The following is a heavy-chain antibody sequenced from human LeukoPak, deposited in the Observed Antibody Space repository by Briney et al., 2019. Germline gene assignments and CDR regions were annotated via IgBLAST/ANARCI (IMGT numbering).Heavy chain of an antibody. Sequence: GGSLRLSCAASGFTVSSNHMSWVRQAPGKGLEWVAISYSGNTTHCADSVRGRFTISRDKSKNRLHLQMNSLRAEDTAVYYCATYSSGRRGYYFDSWGQGTLVTVSS. CDR3: ATYSSGRRGYYFDS. D-gene: IGHD6-19*01. CDR2: SYSGNTT. V-gene: IGHV3-66*01. CDR1: GFTVSSNH. J-gene: IGHJ4*02.